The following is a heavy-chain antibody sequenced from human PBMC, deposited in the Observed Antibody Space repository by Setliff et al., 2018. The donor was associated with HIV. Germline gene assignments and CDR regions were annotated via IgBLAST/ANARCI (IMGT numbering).Heavy chain of an antibody. D-gene: IGHD6-25*01. Sequence: SETLSLTCAVYGGSFSGYYWSWIRQPPGKGLEWIGEINHRGSTNYNPSLKRRVTISVETSKNQFSLKLNSVTAADTAVYYCAREAARVVDFWGQGTLVTVSS. J-gene: IGHJ4*02. CDR2: INHRGST. CDR1: GGSFSGYY. CDR3: AREAARVVDF. V-gene: IGHV4-34*01.